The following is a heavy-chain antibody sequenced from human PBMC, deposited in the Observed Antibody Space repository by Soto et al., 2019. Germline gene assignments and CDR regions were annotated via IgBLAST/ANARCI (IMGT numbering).Heavy chain of an antibody. CDR2: ISAYNGNT. CDR3: ARDWVSSSWQRPIWFDP. D-gene: IGHD6-13*01. Sequence: GASVKVSCKASGYTFTSYGISWVRQAPGQGLEWMGWISAYNGNTNYAQKLQGRVTMTTDTSTSTAYMELRSLRSDDTAVYYCARDWVSSSWQRPIWFDPWGQGTLVTVSS. J-gene: IGHJ5*02. CDR1: GYTFTSYG. V-gene: IGHV1-18*01.